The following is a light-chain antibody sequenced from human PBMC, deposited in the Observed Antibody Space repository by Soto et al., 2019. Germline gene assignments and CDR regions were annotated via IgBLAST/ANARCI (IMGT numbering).Light chain of an antibody. V-gene: IGKV3-11*01. CDR2: ETS. Sequence: EIVLTQSPATLSLSPGERATLSCRASQSVSSILAWYQHKPGQAPRLLIFETSNRATGIPARFSGSGSGTDFTLTISSLEPEDFAVYYCQQRWSWPLTFGGGTKVEIK. CDR1: QSVSSI. J-gene: IGKJ4*01. CDR3: QQRWSWPLT.